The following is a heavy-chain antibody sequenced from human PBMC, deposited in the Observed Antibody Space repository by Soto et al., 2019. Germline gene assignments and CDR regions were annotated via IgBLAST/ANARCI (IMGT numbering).Heavy chain of an antibody. Sequence: PSETLSLTCAVYGGSFNVYYWSWIRQPPGKGLEWIGEINHSGSTNYNPSLKSRVTISVDTSKNQFSLKLSSVTAADTAVYYCARTYPDILTGPLTFYYCGQGTLVTVSA. CDR2: INHSGST. D-gene: IGHD3-9*01. V-gene: IGHV4-34*01. J-gene: IGHJ4*02. CDR3: ARTYPDILTGPLTFYY. CDR1: GGSFNVYY.